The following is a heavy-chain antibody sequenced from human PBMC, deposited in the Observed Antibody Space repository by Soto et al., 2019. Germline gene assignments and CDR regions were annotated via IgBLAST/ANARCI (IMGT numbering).Heavy chain of an antibody. CDR2: INHSGST. V-gene: IGHV4-34*01. CDR1: GGSFSGYY. D-gene: IGHD5-18*01. CDR3: ACIISGGYSYGFYYYCMDV. J-gene: IGHJ6*02. Sequence: TSETLSLTCAVYGGSFSGYYWSWIRQPPGKGLEWIGGINHSGSTNYNPSLKSRVTISVDTSKNQFPLKLSSVTAADTAVYYCACIISGGYSYGFYYYCMDVWGQGTTVTVSS.